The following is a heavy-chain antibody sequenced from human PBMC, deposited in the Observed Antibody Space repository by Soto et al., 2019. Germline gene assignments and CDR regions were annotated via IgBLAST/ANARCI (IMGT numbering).Heavy chain of an antibody. Sequence: QVQLHQSGPGLVKPSQTLSLTRAISGDSVSRTSVAWNWIRQSPSRGLEWLGRTYYRSKWNSDYVVSARGRMTVNPDTSKSQFSLQLNSVTPEDTAVYFCVRGQFSAFDCWGQGNLVTVSS. CDR2: TYYRSKWNS. CDR3: VRGQFSAFDC. V-gene: IGHV6-1*01. D-gene: IGHD3-10*01. CDR1: GDSVSRTSVA. J-gene: IGHJ4*02.